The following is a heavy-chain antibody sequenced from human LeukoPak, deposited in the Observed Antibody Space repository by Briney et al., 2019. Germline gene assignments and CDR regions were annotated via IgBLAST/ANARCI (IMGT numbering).Heavy chain of an antibody. CDR3: ARDVDIKVDY. D-gene: IGHD5-12*01. CDR2: ISSSSSYI. J-gene: IGHJ4*02. CDR1: GFTFSSYS. Sequence: GGSLRLSCAASGFTFSSYSMNWVRQAPGKGLEWVSSISSSSSYIYYADSVKGRFTISRDNAKNSLYLQMNSLGAEDTAVYYCARDVDIKVDYWGQGTLVTVSS. V-gene: IGHV3-21*01.